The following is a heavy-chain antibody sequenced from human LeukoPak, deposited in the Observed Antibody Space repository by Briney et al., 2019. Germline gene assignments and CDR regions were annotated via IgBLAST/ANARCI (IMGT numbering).Heavy chain of an antibody. Sequence: GRSLRLSCAASGFTFSSYGMHWVRQAPGKGLEWVAVIWYDGSNKYYADSVKGRFTISRDNSKNTLYLQMNSLRAEDTAVYYCARGFGSRTSYGMDVWGQGTTVTVSS. V-gene: IGHV3-33*01. J-gene: IGHJ6*02. D-gene: IGHD3-3*01. CDR3: ARGFGSRTSYGMDV. CDR2: IWYDGSNK. CDR1: GFTFSSYG.